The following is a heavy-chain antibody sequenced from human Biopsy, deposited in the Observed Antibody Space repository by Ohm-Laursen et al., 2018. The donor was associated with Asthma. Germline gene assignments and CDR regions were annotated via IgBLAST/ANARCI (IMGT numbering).Heavy chain of an antibody. Sequence: TQTLTLTCSFSGFSLSSSGANANWIRQPPGKALEWLARTDWEEDKVYSTSLRTMLTISKGPSEDQVVLTMTNMGPGDTATYYCTRHNDYWGPGILVTVSS. CDR3: TRHNDY. CDR1: GFSLSSSGAN. D-gene: IGHD1-14*01. J-gene: IGHJ4*02. V-gene: IGHV2-70*04. CDR2: TDWEEDK.